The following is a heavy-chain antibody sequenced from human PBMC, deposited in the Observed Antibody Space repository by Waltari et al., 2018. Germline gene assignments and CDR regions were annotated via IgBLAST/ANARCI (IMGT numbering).Heavy chain of an antibody. Sequence: QVQLVQSGAEVKKPGASVKVSCKASGYIFTGCPMHWVRQALGQGLEWMGRGNPNSGGTDYAQKFQGRVTMTMDTSTSTAYMEVRRLISDDTAVYYCARDPDYIAYWGQGTLVTVSS. CDR2: GNPNSGGT. J-gene: IGHJ4*02. CDR1: GYIFTGCP. V-gene: IGHV1-2*06. CDR3: ARDPDYIAY.